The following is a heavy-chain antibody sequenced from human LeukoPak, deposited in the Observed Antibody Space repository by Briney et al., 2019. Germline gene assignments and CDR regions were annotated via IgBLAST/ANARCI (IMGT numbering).Heavy chain of an antibody. CDR2: FDPEDGAT. D-gene: IGHD1-26*01. CDR1: GYSPTELS. J-gene: IGHJ5*02. CDR3: AISGSYYGWFVP. Sequence: ALVTVSCKVSGYSPTELSMHWVRQAPGKGLEWMGGFDPEDGATINAQKFQGRVTMTEDTSADTAYMELSSLRSEDTAVYYCAISGSYYGWFVPWGQGTLVTVSS. V-gene: IGHV1-24*01.